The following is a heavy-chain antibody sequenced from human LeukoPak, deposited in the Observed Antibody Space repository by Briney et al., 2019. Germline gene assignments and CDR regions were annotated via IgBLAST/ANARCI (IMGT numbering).Heavy chain of an antibody. CDR3: AREAVGIAVAGKGPNYYYYYGMDV. CDR2: IYYSGST. D-gene: IGHD6-19*01. Sequence: SETLSLTCTVSGGSISSSSYYWGWIRQPPGKGLEWIGSIYYSGSTYYNPSLKSRVIITVDTSKNQFPLKLSSVTAADTAVYYCAREAVGIAVAGKGPNYYYYYGMDVWGQGTTVTVSS. CDR1: GGSISSSSYY. J-gene: IGHJ6*02. V-gene: IGHV4-39*06.